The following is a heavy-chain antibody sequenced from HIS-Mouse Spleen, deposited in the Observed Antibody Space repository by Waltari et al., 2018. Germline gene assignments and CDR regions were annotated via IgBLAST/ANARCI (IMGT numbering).Heavy chain of an antibody. CDR3: ARIAEGYTSGWYAFDY. Sequence: QVTLRESGPALVKPTQTLTLTCTFSGFSLSTSGMCVSWIRQPPGKALEWLPRIDWDDDKYYSTSLKTRLTISKDTSKNQVVLTMTNMDPVDTATYYCARIAEGYTSGWYAFDYWGQGTLVTVSS. CDR2: IDWDDDK. D-gene: IGHD6-19*01. V-gene: IGHV2-70*15. J-gene: IGHJ4*02. CDR1: GFSLSTSGMC.